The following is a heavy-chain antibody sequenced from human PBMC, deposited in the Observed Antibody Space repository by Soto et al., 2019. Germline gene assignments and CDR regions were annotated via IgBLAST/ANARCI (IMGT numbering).Heavy chain of an antibody. V-gene: IGHV1-18*01. Sequence: QVQLVQSGAEVKKPGASVKVSCKASGYTFTSYGISWVRQAPGQGLEWMGWISAYNGNTNYAQKLQGRVTMTTDTTTSTDYMERRSLRSDDTAVYYCARDGGFVSDPAASYGMDVWGQGTTVTVSS. CDR2: ISAYNGNT. CDR1: GYTFTSYG. J-gene: IGHJ6*02. D-gene: IGHD2-2*01. CDR3: ARDGGFVSDPAASYGMDV.